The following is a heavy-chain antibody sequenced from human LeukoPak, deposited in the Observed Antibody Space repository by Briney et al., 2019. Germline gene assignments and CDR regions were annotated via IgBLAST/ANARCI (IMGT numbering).Heavy chain of an antibody. CDR1: GFTFSSYG. Sequence: GGSLRLSCAASGFTFSSYGMHWVRQAPGKGLEWVAVISYDGSNKYYADSVKGRFTISRDNSKNTLYLQMNSLRAEDTAVYYCAKDGAYYYYYYMDVWGRGTTVTVSS. D-gene: IGHD3-10*01. CDR3: AKDGAYYYYYYMDV. J-gene: IGHJ6*03. V-gene: IGHV3-30*18. CDR2: ISYDGSNK.